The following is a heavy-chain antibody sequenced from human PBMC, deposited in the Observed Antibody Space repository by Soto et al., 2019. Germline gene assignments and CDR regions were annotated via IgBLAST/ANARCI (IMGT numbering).Heavy chain of an antibody. CDR2: IWFDGSQS. CDR1: GFTFSRYG. V-gene: IGHV3-33*01. CDR3: VGSESFYLDD. J-gene: IGHJ4*02. Sequence: GGSLRLSCAVSGFTFSRYGMHWVRQAPGKGLEWVTVIWFDGSQSHYADSVKGRFTISRDDSKNTLYLQMDSLRAEDTAIYYCVGSESFYLDDWGQGTLVTVSS. D-gene: IGHD3-10*01.